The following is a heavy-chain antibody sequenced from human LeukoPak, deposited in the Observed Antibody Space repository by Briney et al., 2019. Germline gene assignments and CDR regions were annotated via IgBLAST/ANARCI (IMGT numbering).Heavy chain of an antibody. D-gene: IGHD2-21*02. V-gene: IGHV4-59*01. J-gene: IGHJ5*02. CDR1: GGSINGNY. Sequence: SETLPLTCSVSGGSINGNYWTWIRQPPGKGLEWIGNIYDEGTTNYNPSLESRLTMSIDTSASHFSLTLRSVTAADTAVYYCARVFRGAVTANWFDLWGQGTLVSVSS. CDR2: IYDEGTT. CDR3: ARVFRGAVTANWFDL.